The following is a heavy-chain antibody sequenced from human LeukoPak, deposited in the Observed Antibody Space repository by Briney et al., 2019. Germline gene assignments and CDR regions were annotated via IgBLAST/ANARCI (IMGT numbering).Heavy chain of an antibody. Sequence: TSETLSLTCAVSGGSISSGGYSWSWLLQPPGQGLEWIVYIYHSGSTYYNPSLKSRVTISVDRSKNQFSLKLSSVTAADTAVYYCARVRNYYDILTGYYMGRGYFDYWGQGTLVTVSS. D-gene: IGHD3-9*01. V-gene: IGHV4-30-2*01. CDR2: IYHSGST. CDR1: GGSISSGGYS. CDR3: ARVRNYYDILTGYYMGRGYFDY. J-gene: IGHJ4*02.